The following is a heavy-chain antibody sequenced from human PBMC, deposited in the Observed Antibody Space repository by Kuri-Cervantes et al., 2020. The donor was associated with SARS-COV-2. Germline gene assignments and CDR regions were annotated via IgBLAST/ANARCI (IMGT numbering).Heavy chain of an antibody. V-gene: IGHV3-23*01. CDR2: ISGSGGST. J-gene: IGHJ4*02. D-gene: IGHD2/OR15-2a*01. CDR1: GFTFSSYA. CDR3: ASALLWGYFDY. Sequence: GESLKISCAASGFTFSSYAMSWVRQAPGKGLEWVSAISGSGGSTYYADSAKGRFTISRDNSKNTLYLQMNSLRAEDTAVYYCASALLWGYFDYWGQGTLVTVSS.